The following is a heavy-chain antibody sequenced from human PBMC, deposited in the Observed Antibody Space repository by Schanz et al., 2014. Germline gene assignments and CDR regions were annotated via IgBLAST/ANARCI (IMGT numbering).Heavy chain of an antibody. Sequence: EVQLVESGGVVVQPGGSLRLSCAASGFTFDDYSMHWVRQAPGKGLEWGSLITWNGGSTYYADSVKGRFTISRDNSKNSLYLQMNSLRTEDTALYYCAKEVRHLGILDRGQGTLVTVSS. CDR3: AKEVRHLGILD. CDR1: GFTFDDYS. J-gene: IGHJ4*02. V-gene: IGHV3-43*01. D-gene: IGHD6-13*01. CDR2: ITWNGGST.